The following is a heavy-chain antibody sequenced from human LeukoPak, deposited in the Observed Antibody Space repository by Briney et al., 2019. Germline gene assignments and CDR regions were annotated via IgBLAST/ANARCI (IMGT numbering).Heavy chain of an antibody. CDR1: GFTFSNYG. Sequence: ARSLRLSCAASGFTFSNYGMHWVRQAPGKGLEWVAVIWYDGGNKYYADSVKGRFTISRDNSKNTLYLQMNSLRDDDTAVYYCAREGMVRGAYLDYWGQGTLVTVSS. CDR2: IWYDGGNK. J-gene: IGHJ4*02. CDR3: AREGMVRGAYLDY. D-gene: IGHD3-10*01. V-gene: IGHV3-33*01.